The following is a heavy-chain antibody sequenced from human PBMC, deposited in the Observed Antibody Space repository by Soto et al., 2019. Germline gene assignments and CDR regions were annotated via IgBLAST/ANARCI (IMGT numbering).Heavy chain of an antibody. CDR3: ATEGGYPGSNLYGAY. CDR2: IKGSHAGGTT. Sequence: EVQLVESGGGLVEPGGSIRLSCVASGFTFTKAYMTWVRQAPGKGLEWVGRIKGSHAGGTTDYATSVKGRFTISRDDSKNTLYLQMNSLKTEDTSVYYCATEGGYPGSNLYGAYGGQGTLVTVSS. V-gene: IGHV3-15*01. J-gene: IGHJ4*02. CDR1: GFTFTKAY. D-gene: IGHD1-26*01.